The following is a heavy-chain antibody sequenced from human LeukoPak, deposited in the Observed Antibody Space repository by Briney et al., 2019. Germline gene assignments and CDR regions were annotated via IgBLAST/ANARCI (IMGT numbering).Heavy chain of an antibody. Sequence: PSETLSLTCTVSGGSIGNYYWSWIRQPAGKGLEWIGRIYTSGSTNYNPSLKSRVTMSVDTSKNRFSLRLSSVTAADTAVYYCAQSYYDFWSGPIGFWGQGTLVTVSS. D-gene: IGHD3-3*01. CDR1: GGSIGNYY. CDR3: AQSYYDFWSGPIGF. V-gene: IGHV4-4*07. J-gene: IGHJ4*02. CDR2: IYTSGST.